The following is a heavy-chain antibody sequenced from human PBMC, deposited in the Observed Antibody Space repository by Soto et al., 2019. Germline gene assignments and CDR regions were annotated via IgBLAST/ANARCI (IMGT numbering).Heavy chain of an antibody. V-gene: IGHV4-30-4*01. Sequence: QVQLQESGPGLVKPSQTLSLTCTVSGGSISSGDYYWSWIRQPPGKGLEWLGYIYYSGSTYYNPYLKSRVTISVDTSKIQFSLKLSSVTAADTAGYYCARGSRRYCDYGAEYFQHWGQGTLVTVSS. CDR1: GGSISSGDYY. J-gene: IGHJ1*01. CDR2: IYYSGST. CDR3: ARGSRRYCDYGAEYFQH. D-gene: IGHD4-17*01.